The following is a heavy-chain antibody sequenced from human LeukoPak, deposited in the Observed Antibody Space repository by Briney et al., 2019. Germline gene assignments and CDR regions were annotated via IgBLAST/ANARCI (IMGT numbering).Heavy chain of an antibody. Sequence: GGSLRLSCAASGFTFSSYATSWVRQAPGKGLEWVSAISGSGGSTYYADSVKGRFTISRDNSKNTLYLQMNSLRAEDTAVYYCAKQPGITMIVVVEDAFDIWGQGTMVTVSS. D-gene: IGHD3-22*01. CDR3: AKQPGITMIVVVEDAFDI. CDR1: GFTFSSYA. J-gene: IGHJ3*02. V-gene: IGHV3-23*01. CDR2: ISGSGGST.